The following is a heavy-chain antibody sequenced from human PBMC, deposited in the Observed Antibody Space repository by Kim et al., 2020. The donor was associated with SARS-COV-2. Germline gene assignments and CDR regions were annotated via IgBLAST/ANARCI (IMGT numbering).Heavy chain of an antibody. Sequence: GSLRLSCAASGFTFSDYYMSWIRQAPGKGLEWVSYISSSGSTIYYADSVKGRFTISRDNAKNSLYLQMNSLRAEDTAVYYCARDGYCSSTSCYDLYYGMDVWGQGTTVTVSS. V-gene: IGHV3-11*04. J-gene: IGHJ6*02. D-gene: IGHD2-2*03. CDR3: ARDGYCSSTSCYDLYYGMDV. CDR1: GFTFSDYY. CDR2: ISSSGSTI.